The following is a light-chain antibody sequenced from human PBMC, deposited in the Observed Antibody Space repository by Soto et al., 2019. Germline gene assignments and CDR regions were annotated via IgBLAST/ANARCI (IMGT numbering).Light chain of an antibody. Sequence: EIVMTQSPATLSVSPGERATLPCRASQSVSSNLAWYQQKPGQAPRLLIYGVSTRATGIPARFSGSGSGTEFTLTISSLQSEDFAVYYCQQYNNWPRTFGQWTKV. CDR1: QSVSSN. V-gene: IGKV3-15*01. J-gene: IGKJ1*01. CDR2: GVS. CDR3: QQYNNWPRT.